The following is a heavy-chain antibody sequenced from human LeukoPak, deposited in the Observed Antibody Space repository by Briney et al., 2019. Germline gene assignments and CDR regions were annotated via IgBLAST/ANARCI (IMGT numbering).Heavy chain of an antibody. CDR1: GSSLSELS. CDR3: AAGRPYSLLDY. CDR2: FDVIDSET. Sequence: ASVKVSCTVSGSSLSELSLYWVRQAPGKGLEWMGGFDVIDSETFYAQKFQGRVTMTEDSSTDTAYMELRSLTSDDTALYYCAAGRPYSLLDYWGQGSLVTVSS. D-gene: IGHD5-18*01. J-gene: IGHJ4*02. V-gene: IGHV1-24*01.